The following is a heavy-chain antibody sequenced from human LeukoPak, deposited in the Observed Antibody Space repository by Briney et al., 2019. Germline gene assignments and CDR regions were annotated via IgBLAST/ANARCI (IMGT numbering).Heavy chain of an antibody. V-gene: IGHV4-39*01. J-gene: IGHJ4*02. D-gene: IGHD3-22*01. CDR1: GVSISSSSYY. Sequence: SETLSLTCAVSGVSISSSSYYWGWIRQSPGKGLEWIGSIYYSGRTFYSPTLKSRVTISVDTTKNQFSLKLGPVTDADTAVYYCARTPYDSSGHYFDYWGQGTLVTVSS. CDR2: IYYSGRT. CDR3: ARTPYDSSGHYFDY.